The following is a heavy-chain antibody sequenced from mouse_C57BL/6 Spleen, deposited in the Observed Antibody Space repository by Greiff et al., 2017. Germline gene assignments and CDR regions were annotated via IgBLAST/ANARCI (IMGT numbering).Heavy chain of an antibody. CDR2: IYPGDGDT. D-gene: IGHD2-5*01. J-gene: IGHJ4*01. V-gene: IGHV1-80*01. CDR1: GYAFSSYW. CDR3: ARRVYSNHAMDY. Sequence: VQLQQSGAELVKPGASVKISCKASGYAFSSYWMNWVKQRPGKGLEWIGQIYPGDGDTNYNGKFKGKATLTADKSSSTAYMQLSSLTSEDSAVYFCARRVYSNHAMDYWGQGTTVTVSS.